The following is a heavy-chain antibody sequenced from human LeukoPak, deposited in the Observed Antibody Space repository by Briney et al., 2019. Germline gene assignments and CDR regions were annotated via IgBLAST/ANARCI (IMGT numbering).Heavy chain of an antibody. D-gene: IGHD6-13*01. CDR3: AKPYSSSWDYFDY. J-gene: IGHJ4*02. CDR2: IRYDGSNK. Sequence: GGSLRLSCAASGFTFSSYSMNWVRQAPGKGLEWVAFIRYDGSNKYYADSVKGRFTISRDNSKNTLYLQMNSLRAEDTAVYYCAKPYSSSWDYFDYWGQGTLVTVSS. V-gene: IGHV3-30*02. CDR1: GFTFSSYS.